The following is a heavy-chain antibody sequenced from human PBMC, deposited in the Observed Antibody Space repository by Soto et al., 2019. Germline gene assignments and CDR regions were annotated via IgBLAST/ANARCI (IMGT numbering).Heavy chain of an antibody. D-gene: IGHD6-13*01. J-gene: IGHJ4*02. CDR3: ASALGASIAPPGTVTYYFDY. CDR2: IYYSGST. CDR1: GGSISSYY. Sequence: SETLSLTCTVSGGSISSYYWSWIRQPPGKGLEWIGYIYYSGSTNYNPSLKSRVTISVDTSKNQFSLKLSSVTAADTAVYYCASALGASIAPPGTVTYYFDYWGQGTLVTVSS. V-gene: IGHV4-59*12.